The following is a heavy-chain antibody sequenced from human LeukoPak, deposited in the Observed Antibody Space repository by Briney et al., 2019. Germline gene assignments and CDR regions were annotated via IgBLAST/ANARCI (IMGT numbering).Heavy chain of an antibody. CDR2: INHSGGST. D-gene: IGHD3-10*01. V-gene: IGHV1-46*01. J-gene: IGHJ6*02. Sequence: ASVKVSCKASGYTFINYYMHWVRQAPGQGLEWMGIINHSGGSTTYAQKIQGRVTLTRDTSTSTVYMELSSLRSDDTSVYYCAREGYGSGRRLGMDVWGQGTTVTVSS. CDR3: AREGYGSGRRLGMDV. CDR1: GYTFINYY.